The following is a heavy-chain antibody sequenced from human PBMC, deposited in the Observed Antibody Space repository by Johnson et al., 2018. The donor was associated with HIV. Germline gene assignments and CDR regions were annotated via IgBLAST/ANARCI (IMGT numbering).Heavy chain of an antibody. Sequence: QVQLVESGGDLVQPGGSLRLSCAASGFSVSTSYMTWVRQAPGKGLEWVAVISYDGSNKYYADSVKGRFTISRDNSKNTLYLQMNSLRAEDTAVYYCARDYREANAFDIWGQGTMVTVSS. D-gene: IGHD1-26*01. CDR1: GFSVSTSY. V-gene: IGHV3-30-3*01. J-gene: IGHJ3*02. CDR2: ISYDGSNK. CDR3: ARDYREANAFDI.